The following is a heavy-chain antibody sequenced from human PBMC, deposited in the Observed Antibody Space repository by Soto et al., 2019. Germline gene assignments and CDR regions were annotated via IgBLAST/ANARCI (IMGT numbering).Heavy chain of an antibody. CDR3: ARRWGTYFDS. J-gene: IGHJ4*02. CDR2: IYYRGST. D-gene: IGHD7-27*01. CDR1: GGSISSYY. Sequence: QVQLQESGPGLVKPSETLSLTCTVSGGSISSYYWSWIRQPPGKGLEWIGYIYYRGSTNYNPSLKSRITITAATSKNQFSLKLSSVTAADTAVYYCARRWGTYFDSWGQGTLVTVSS. V-gene: IGHV4-59*01.